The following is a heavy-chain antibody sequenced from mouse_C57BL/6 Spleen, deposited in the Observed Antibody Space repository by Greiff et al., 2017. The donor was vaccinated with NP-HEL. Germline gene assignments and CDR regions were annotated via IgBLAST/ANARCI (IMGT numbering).Heavy chain of an antibody. J-gene: IGHJ2*01. CDR2: IYPGSGST. CDR3: ARGNYYGSSYYFDY. V-gene: IGHV1-55*01. Sequence: QVQLQQPGAELVKPGASVKMSCKASGYTFTSYWITWVKQRPGQGLEWIGDIYPGSGSTNYNEKFKSKATLTVDTSSSTAYMQLSSLTSEGSAVYYCARGNYYGSSYYFDYWGQGTTLTVSS. CDR1: GYTFTSYW. D-gene: IGHD1-1*01.